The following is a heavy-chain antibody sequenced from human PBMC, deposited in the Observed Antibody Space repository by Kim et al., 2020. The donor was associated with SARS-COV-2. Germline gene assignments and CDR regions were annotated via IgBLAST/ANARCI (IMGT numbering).Heavy chain of an antibody. CDR2: ISSNGGST. V-gene: IGHV3-64D*06. Sequence: GGSLRLSCSASGFTFSSYAMHWVRQAPGKGLEYVSAISSNGGSTYYADSVKGRFTISRDNSKNTLYLQMSSLRAEDTAVYYCVKEGIAVAGSGYWFDPWGQGTLVTVSS. D-gene: IGHD6-19*01. CDR3: VKEGIAVAGSGYWFDP. J-gene: IGHJ5*02. CDR1: GFTFSSYA.